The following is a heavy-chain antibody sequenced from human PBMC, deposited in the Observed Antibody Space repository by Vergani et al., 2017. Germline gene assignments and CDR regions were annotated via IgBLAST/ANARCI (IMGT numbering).Heavy chain of an antibody. CDR1: GFNFQIYW. J-gene: IGHJ5*01. Sequence: EVLLVESGGDLVQPGGSLRLSCEASGFNFQIYWMGWVRQTAEKGLEWVANIKQDGSEDYYVDSVKGRFTITRDNTKKFIYLQVNSLRADDTAVYYCVGGGLATIYNWFDPWGQGTRVTVSS. D-gene: IGHD5-24*01. CDR2: IKQDGSED. V-gene: IGHV3-7*01. CDR3: VGGGLATIYNWFDP.